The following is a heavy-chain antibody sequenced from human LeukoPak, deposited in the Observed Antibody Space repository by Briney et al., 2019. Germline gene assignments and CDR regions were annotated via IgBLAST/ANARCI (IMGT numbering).Heavy chain of an antibody. V-gene: IGHV3-73*01. D-gene: IGHD6-13*01. CDR2: IRSKANSYAT. Sequence: GGSLKLSCAASGFTFSGSAMHWVRQASGKGLEGVGRIRSKANSYATAYAASVKGKFTISRDDSKNTAYLQMNSLKTEDTAVYYCTRIGYSSSWFDYWGQGTLVTVSS. CDR3: TRIGYSSSWFDY. J-gene: IGHJ4*02. CDR1: GFTFSGSA.